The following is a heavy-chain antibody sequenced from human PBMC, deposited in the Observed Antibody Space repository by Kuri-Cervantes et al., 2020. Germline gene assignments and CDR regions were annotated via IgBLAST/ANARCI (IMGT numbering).Heavy chain of an antibody. V-gene: IGHV3-11*04. CDR3: AGGRRPYYYDSPGDY. Sequence: GESLKISCAASGFTFSDYYMSWIRQAPGKGLEWVSYISSSGSTIYYADSVKGRFTISRDNSKNTLYVQLSSLRIEDTAVYYCAGGRRPYYYDSPGDYWGQGTLVTVSS. CDR2: ISSSGSTI. CDR1: GFTFSDYY. D-gene: IGHD3-22*01. J-gene: IGHJ4*02.